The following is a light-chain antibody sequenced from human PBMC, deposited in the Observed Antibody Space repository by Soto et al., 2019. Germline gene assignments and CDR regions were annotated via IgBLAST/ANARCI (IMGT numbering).Light chain of an antibody. J-gene: IGLJ3*02. CDR2: DDS. Sequence: SYELTQPPSVSAAPGQTARLTCVGNNVGTKTVHWYQRRPGQAPVLVVYDDSDRPSGIPERFPGSNSANTATLTITRVEAGDEADYYCQVWDSDSDHPVFGGGTRLTVL. V-gene: IGLV3-21*02. CDR1: NVGTKT. CDR3: QVWDSDSDHPV.